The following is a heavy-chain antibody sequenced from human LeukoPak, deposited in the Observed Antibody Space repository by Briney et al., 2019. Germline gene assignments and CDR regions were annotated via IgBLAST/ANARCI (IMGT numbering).Heavy chain of an antibody. CDR1: GFTFSSYS. Sequence: GGSLRLSCAASGFTFSSYSMNWVSQAPGKGLEWVSYITRSSSARYYADSVKGRFTISRDNAKNSLYLQMNSLRAEDTAVYYCATQWALHPAFWGQGTLVTVSS. J-gene: IGHJ4*02. CDR2: ITRSSSAR. D-gene: IGHD1-26*01. CDR3: ATQWALHPAF. V-gene: IGHV3-48*01.